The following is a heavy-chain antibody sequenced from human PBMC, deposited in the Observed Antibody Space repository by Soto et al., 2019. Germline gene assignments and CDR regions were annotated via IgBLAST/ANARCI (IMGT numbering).Heavy chain of an antibody. CDR2: ISAYNGNT. Sequence: ASVKVSCKASGYTFTSYGFSWVRRAPGQGLEWMGWISAYNGNTNYAQTLQGRVTMTTDTSTSTAYMELRSLSSDDTAVYYCARGYDFWSGYANFDYWGQGTPVTVSS. CDR1: GYTFTSYG. J-gene: IGHJ4*02. V-gene: IGHV1-18*01. D-gene: IGHD3-3*01. CDR3: ARGYDFWSGYANFDY.